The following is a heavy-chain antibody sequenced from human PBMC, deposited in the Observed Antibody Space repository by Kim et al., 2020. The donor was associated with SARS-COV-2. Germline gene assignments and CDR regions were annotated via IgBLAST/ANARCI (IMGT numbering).Heavy chain of an antibody. J-gene: IGHJ6*02. CDR2: MNPNSGNT. D-gene: IGHD4-17*01. CDR3: ARELSTVTYNYYYYGMDV. CDR1: GYTFTSYD. V-gene: IGHV1-8*01. Sequence: ASVKVSCKASGYTFTSYDINWVRQATGQGLEWMGWMNPNSGNTGYAQKFQGRVTMTRNTSISTAYMELSSLRSEDTAVYYCARELSTVTYNYYYYGMDVWGQGTTVTVSS.